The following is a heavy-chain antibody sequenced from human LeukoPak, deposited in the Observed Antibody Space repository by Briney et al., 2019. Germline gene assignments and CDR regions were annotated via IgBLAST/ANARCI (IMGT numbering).Heavy chain of an antibody. D-gene: IGHD6-13*01. J-gene: IGHJ6*03. V-gene: IGHV4-4*07. CDR3: ARSPYSAAGKLYYYYYMDV. Sequence: SETLSLTCTVSGGSISSYYWSWIRQPAGKGLEWIGRIYTSGSANYNPSLKSRVTMSVDTSKNQFSLKLSSVTAADTAVYYCARSPYSAAGKLYYYYYMDVWGKGTTVTVSS. CDR1: GGSISSYY. CDR2: IYTSGSA.